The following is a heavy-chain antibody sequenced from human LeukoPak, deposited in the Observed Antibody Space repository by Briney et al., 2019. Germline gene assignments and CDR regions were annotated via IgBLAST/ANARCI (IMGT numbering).Heavy chain of an antibody. D-gene: IGHD2-21*02. CDR3: ARGERLCPDY. V-gene: IGHV3-23*01. CDR2: IFSSGGRT. Sequence: GSLRLSFAASGFPFSSYAMSWVRPAPGKGLEGGSGIFSSGGRTSYTDSAKGRFTVSRHNSKNTLYLKMNSLSAEDTAVYYCARGERLCPDYGGPGTLVPVSS. CDR1: GFPFSSYA. J-gene: IGHJ4*02.